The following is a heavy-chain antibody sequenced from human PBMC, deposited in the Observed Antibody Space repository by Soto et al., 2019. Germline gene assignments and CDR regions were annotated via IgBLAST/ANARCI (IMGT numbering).Heavy chain of an antibody. D-gene: IGHD5-18*01. CDR1: GFTFSDYY. CDR2: ISSSGSTI. J-gene: IGHJ4*02. V-gene: IGHV3-11*04. CDR3: ASWIQITDLDY. Sequence: GGSLRLSCAASGFTFSDYYMSWIRQAPGKGLEWVSYISSSGSTIYYADSVKGRFTISRDNSKNTLYLQMNSLKVEDTATYYCASWIQITDLDYWGQGTQVTVSS.